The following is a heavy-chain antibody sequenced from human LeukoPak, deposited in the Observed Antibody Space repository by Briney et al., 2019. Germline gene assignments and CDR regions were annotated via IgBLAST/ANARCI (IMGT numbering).Heavy chain of an antibody. CDR1: GFTFSDHY. D-gene: IGHD6-6*01. CDR3: ATGAARRIGMNWFDP. J-gene: IGHJ5*02. V-gene: IGHV3-72*01. Sequence: GGSLRLSCAASGFTFSDHYMDWVRQAPGKGLEWVGRTRNKANSYTTEYAASVKGRFTISRDDSKNSLYLQMNSLRSEDTAVYYCATGAARRIGMNWFDPWGQGTLVTVSS. CDR2: TRNKANSYTT.